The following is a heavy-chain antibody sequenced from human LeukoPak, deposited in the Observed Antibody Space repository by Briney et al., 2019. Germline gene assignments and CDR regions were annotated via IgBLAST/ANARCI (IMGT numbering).Heavy chain of an antibody. CDR3: ARGDTAMASHFDY. Sequence: GGSLRLSCAASGFTFSSYSMDWVRQAPGKGLEWVSYISSSSTIYYADSVKGRFTISRDNAKNSLYLQMNSLRAEDTAVYYCARGDTAMASHFDYWGQGTLVTVSS. CDR2: ISSSSTI. V-gene: IGHV3-48*04. CDR1: GFTFSSYS. D-gene: IGHD5-18*01. J-gene: IGHJ4*02.